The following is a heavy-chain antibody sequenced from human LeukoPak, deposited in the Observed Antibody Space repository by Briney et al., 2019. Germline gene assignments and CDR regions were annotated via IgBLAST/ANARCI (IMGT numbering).Heavy chain of an antibody. J-gene: IGHJ6*03. CDR2: VHYSVSS. V-gene: IGHV4-59*08. CDR1: GVSISTYY. CDR3: ARWYCSDNLCFHMDV. D-gene: IGHD2-15*01. Sequence: PSETLSLTCTVSGVSISTYYWSWIRQPPGKGLEWIGYVHYSVSSAYIPSLTSRVTMSVDTSKNHFSLSLTSVTAADTALYFCARWYCSDNLCFHMDVWGKGTTVTVFS.